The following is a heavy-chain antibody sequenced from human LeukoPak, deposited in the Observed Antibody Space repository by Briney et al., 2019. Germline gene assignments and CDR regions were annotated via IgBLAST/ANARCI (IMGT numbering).Heavy chain of an antibody. CDR2: INHSGST. J-gene: IGHJ4*02. V-gene: IGHV4-34*01. D-gene: IGHD6-19*01. CDR1: GGSFSGYY. CDR3: ARGHSSGWYDY. Sequence: SEALSLTCAVYGGSFSGYYWSWIRQPPGKGLEWIGEINHSGSTNYNPSLKSRVTISVDTSKNQFSLKLSSVTAADTAVYYCARGHSSGWYDYWGQGTLVTVSS.